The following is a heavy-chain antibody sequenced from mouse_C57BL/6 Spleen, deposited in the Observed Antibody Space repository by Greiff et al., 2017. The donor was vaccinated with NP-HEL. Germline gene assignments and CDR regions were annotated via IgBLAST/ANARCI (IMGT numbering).Heavy chain of an antibody. CDR3: EREKSLYYFDY. Sequence: EVKLMESGGGLVKPGGSLKLSCAASGFTFSSYAMSWVRQTPEKRLEWVATISDGGSYTYYPDNVKGRVTISRDKAKNNHYLQLSHLKSEDTAVYYGEREKSLYYFDYWGQGTTLTVSS. CDR2: ISDGGSYT. J-gene: IGHJ2*01. V-gene: IGHV5-4*03. CDR1: GFTFSSYA.